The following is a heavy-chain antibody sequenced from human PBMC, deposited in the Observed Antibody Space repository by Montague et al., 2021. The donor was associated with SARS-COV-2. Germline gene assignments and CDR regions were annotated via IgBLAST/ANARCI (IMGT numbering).Heavy chain of an antibody. D-gene: IGHD4-17*01. CDR1: GFSLNTSGEG. CDR2: XYWDDDK. J-gene: IGHJ5*02. CDR3: ARYGDYGSWFDP. Sequence: PALVKPTQTLTLTCTFSGFSLNTSGEGAGWVRQPPGKALEWLALXYWDDDKRYSPSLKSRSTISKDTTKNEVVLTVANMDPVDTATYYCARYGDYGSWFDPWGQGTLVTVSS. V-gene: IGHV2-5*02.